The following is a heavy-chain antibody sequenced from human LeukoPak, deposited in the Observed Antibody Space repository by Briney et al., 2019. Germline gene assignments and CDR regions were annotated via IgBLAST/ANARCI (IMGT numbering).Heavy chain of an antibody. CDR3: ARCSGYSSSWPFDQ. J-gene: IGHJ4*02. V-gene: IGHV4-59*01. Sequence: PSQTLSLTCTVSGGSISSYYWTWIRQPPGKGLEWIGYIYYSGSTNYNPSLKSRATISVDTSKNQFSLKVNSVTAADTAVYYCARCSGYSSSWPFDQWGQGTLVTVSS. D-gene: IGHD6-13*01. CDR1: GGSISSYY. CDR2: IYYSGST.